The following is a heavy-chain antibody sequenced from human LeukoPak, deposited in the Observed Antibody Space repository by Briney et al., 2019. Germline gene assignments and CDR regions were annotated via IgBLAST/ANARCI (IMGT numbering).Heavy chain of an antibody. CDR3: ARDLRGVIISHYYFDY. V-gene: IGHV4-39*07. CDR2: IYYSGST. J-gene: IGHJ4*02. Sequence: SETLSLTCTVSGGSISSSSYYWGWIRQPPGKGLEWIGSIYYSGSTYYNPSLKSRVTISVDTSKNQFSLKLSSVTAADTAVYYCARDLRGVIISHYYFDYWGQGTLATVSS. CDR1: GGSISSSSYY. D-gene: IGHD3-10*01.